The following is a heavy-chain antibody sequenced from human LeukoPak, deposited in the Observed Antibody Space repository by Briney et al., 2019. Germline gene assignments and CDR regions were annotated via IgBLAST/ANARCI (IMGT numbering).Heavy chain of an antibody. Sequence: PSQTLSLTCTVSGGSISSGDYYWSWIRQPPGKGLEWIGYIYYSGSTYYNPSLKSRVTMSVDTSKNQFSLKLSSVTAADTAVYYCARVRSGFERGYSIPNWFDPWGQGTLVTVSS. CDR2: IYYSGST. V-gene: IGHV4-30-4*08. D-gene: IGHD6-13*01. J-gene: IGHJ5*02. CDR3: ARVRSGFERGYSIPNWFDP. CDR1: GGSISSGDYY.